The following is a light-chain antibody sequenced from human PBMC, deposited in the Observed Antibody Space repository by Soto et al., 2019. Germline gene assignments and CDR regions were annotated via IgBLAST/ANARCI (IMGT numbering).Light chain of an antibody. CDR1: SSDVGGYNY. Sequence: QSALTQPASVSGSPGQSITISCTGTSSDVGGYNYVSWYQQHPGKAPKLMIYDVINRPSGVSNRFSGSKSGNSASLTISRLQAEDEADYYCSSYTSSSTYVVFGGGTKLT. CDR3: SSYTSSSTYVV. J-gene: IGLJ2*01. V-gene: IGLV2-14*03. CDR2: DVI.